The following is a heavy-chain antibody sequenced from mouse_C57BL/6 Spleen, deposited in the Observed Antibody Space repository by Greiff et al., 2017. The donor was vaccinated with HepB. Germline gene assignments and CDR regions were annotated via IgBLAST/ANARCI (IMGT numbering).Heavy chain of an antibody. Sequence: QVHVKQPGAELVRPGSSVKLSCKASGYTFTSYWMHWVKQRPIQGLEWIGNIDPSDSETHYNQKFKDKATLTVDKSSSTAYMQLSSLTSEDSAVYYCARGGNYYGSSLHWYFDVWGTGTTVTVSS. CDR2: IDPSDSET. CDR1: GYTFTSYW. CDR3: ARGGNYYGSSLHWYFDV. D-gene: IGHD1-1*01. V-gene: IGHV1-52*01. J-gene: IGHJ1*03.